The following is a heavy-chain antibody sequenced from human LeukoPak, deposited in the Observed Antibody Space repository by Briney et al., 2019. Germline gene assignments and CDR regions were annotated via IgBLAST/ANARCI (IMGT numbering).Heavy chain of an antibody. Sequence: EASVKVSCKASGYTFTGYYMHWVRQAPGQGLEWMGWINPNSGGTNYAQKFQGRVTMTRDTSISTAYMELSRLRSDDTAVYYCARAIAVAGIPPDPWGQGTLVTVSS. D-gene: IGHD6-19*01. CDR1: GYTFTGYY. CDR3: ARAIAVAGIPPDP. V-gene: IGHV1-2*02. J-gene: IGHJ5*02. CDR2: INPNSGGT.